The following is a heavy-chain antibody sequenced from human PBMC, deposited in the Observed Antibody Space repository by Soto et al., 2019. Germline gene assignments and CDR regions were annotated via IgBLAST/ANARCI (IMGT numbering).Heavy chain of an antibody. CDR3: ANVPEYNFWSGYRYYVDS. CDR1: GFTFSNHV. J-gene: IGHJ4*02. CDR2: IHGGGGST. Sequence: AXGSLRLSCAASGFTFSNHVMNWVRQAPGKGLDWVSGIHGGGGSTFYADSVKGRFTISRDNSKNTLYLQMHSLRADDTAVYYCANVPEYNFWSGYRYYVDSWGQGTLVTVSS. V-gene: IGHV3-23*01. D-gene: IGHD3-3*01.